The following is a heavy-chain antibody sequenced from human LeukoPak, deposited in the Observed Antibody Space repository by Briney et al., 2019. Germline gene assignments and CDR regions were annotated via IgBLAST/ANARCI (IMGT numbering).Heavy chain of an antibody. CDR3: ARDETYYYDSSGPHFQH. CDR1: GGTFSSYA. J-gene: IGHJ1*01. Sequence: GASVKVSCKASGGTFSSYAISWVRQAPGQGLEWMGGIIPIFGTANYAQKFQGRVMITADESTSTAYMELSSLRSEDTAVYYCARDETYYYDSSGPHFQHWGQGTLVTVSS. D-gene: IGHD3-22*01. CDR2: IIPIFGTA. V-gene: IGHV1-69*13.